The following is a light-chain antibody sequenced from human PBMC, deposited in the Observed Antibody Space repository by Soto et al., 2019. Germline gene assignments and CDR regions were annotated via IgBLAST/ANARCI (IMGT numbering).Light chain of an antibody. V-gene: IGKV4-1*01. CDR2: CAS. CDR1: KNFLYSSHNKNQ. CDR3: QQYYSPPLT. Sequence: IVMTQSPDALAVSLGERATINCKSSKNFLYSSHNKNQLAWYQQKPGQPPKLLIYCASTRESGVPDRFSGSGSGTDFIFTISSLQAEDVAVYYCQQYYSPPLTFGGGTKVDIK. J-gene: IGKJ4*01.